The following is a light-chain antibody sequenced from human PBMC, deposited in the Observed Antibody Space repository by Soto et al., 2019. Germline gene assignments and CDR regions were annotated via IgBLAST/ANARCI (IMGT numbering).Light chain of an antibody. Sequence: QSVLTQPASLSGSPGQSITISCTGTRSDVGGYNYVSWYQHHPGKAPKLMIYDVSNRPSGVSNRFSGSKSGNTASLTISGLQPEDEADYYCSSYTTSNTRQIVFGTGTKVTVL. CDR2: DVS. CDR3: SSYTTSNTRQIV. CDR1: RSDVGGYNY. J-gene: IGLJ1*01. V-gene: IGLV2-14*03.